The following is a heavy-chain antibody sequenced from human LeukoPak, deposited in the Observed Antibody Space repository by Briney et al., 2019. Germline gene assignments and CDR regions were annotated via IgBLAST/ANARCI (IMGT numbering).Heavy chain of an antibody. CDR3: AREESSGWGRHYYMDV. CDR1: GGSISSGGYY. CDR2: IYTSGST. J-gene: IGHJ6*03. V-gene: IGHV4-61*02. D-gene: IGHD6-19*01. Sequence: SQTLSLTCTVSGGSISSGGYYWSWIRQPAGKGLEWIGRIYTSGSTNYNPSLKSRVTMSVDTSKNQFSLKLSSVTAADTAVYYCAREESSGWGRHYYMDVWGKGTTVTVSS.